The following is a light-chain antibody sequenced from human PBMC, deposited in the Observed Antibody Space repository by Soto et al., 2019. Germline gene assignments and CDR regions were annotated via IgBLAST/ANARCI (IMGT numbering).Light chain of an antibody. CDR1: SSDVGGYNY. CDR3: SSYAGSNIL. V-gene: IGLV2-8*01. Sequence: LTQPPSASGSPGQSVTISCTGTSSDVGGYNYVSWYQQHPGKAPKLMIYEVSKRPSGVPDRFSGSKSGNTASLTVSGLQAEDEADYYCSSYAGSNILFGGGTKLTVL. J-gene: IGLJ2*01. CDR2: EVS.